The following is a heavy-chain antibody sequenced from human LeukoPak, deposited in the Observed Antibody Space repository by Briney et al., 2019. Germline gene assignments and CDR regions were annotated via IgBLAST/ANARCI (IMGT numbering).Heavy chain of an antibody. CDR3: ARVSSSSLFDF. V-gene: IGHV3-11*04. CDR2: ISSSDSTI. D-gene: IGHD6-13*01. Sequence: GGSLRLSCAASGFTFSNAWMSWVRQSPGKGLEWVSYISSSDSTIYYADSVKGRFTISRDNAKNSLYLQMNSLRAEDTAVYYCARVSSSSLFDFWGQGTLVTVSS. CDR1: GFTFSNAW. J-gene: IGHJ4*02.